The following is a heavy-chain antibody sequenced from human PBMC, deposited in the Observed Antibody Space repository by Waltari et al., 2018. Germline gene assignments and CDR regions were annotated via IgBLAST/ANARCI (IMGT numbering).Heavy chain of an antibody. V-gene: IGHV5-51*01. Sequence: EVQLVQSGAEVKKPGESLKISCKASGYIFTSYWIGWVRQRPGKGLEWIGIFSPDPGDSDISYSPSFQGRVTISADKSVTTVYLHWSSLEASDTAIYYCVRGLLGGYERGWFDPWGQGTLVTVSS. D-gene: IGHD3-9*01. CDR2: FSPDPGDSDI. CDR1: GYIFTSYW. J-gene: IGHJ5*02. CDR3: VRGLLGGYERGWFDP.